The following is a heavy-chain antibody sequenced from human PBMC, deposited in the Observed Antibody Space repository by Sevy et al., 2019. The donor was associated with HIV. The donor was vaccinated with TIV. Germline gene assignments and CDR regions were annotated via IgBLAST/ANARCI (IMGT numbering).Heavy chain of an antibody. CDR1: GFTFDDYT. Sequence: GGSLRLSCAASGFTFDDYTMHWVRQAPGKGLERVSLISWDGGSTYYADSVKGRFTISRDNSKNSLYLQMNSLRTEDTALYYCAKDRGRSTVTSLLGDWSQGTLVTVSS. J-gene: IGHJ4*02. D-gene: IGHD4-17*01. V-gene: IGHV3-43*01. CDR2: ISWDGGST. CDR3: AKDRGRSTVTSLLGD.